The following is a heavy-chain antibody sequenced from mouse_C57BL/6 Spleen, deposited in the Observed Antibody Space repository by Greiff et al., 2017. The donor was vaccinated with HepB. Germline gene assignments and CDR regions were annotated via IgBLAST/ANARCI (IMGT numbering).Heavy chain of an antibody. CDR1: GFTFSSYA. J-gene: IGHJ3*01. Sequence: EVKLQESGGGLVKPGGSLKLSCAASGFTFSSYAMSWVRQTPEKRLEWVATISDGGSYTYYPDNVKGRFTISRDNAKNNLYLQMSHLKSEDTAMYYCASGGGAYWGQGTLVTVSA. CDR2: ISDGGSYT. V-gene: IGHV5-4*03. CDR3: ASGGGAY.